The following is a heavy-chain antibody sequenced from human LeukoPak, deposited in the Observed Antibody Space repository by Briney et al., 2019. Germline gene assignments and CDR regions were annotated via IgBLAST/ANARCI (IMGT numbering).Heavy chain of an antibody. V-gene: IGHV3-49*04. D-gene: IGHD3-22*01. J-gene: IGHJ4*02. CDR1: GFTFGDYA. CDR3: ASSFYDSSGYRDY. CDR2: IRSKAYGGTT. Sequence: GGSLRLSCTASGFTFGDYAMSWVRQAPGKGLEWVGFIRSKAYGGTTEYAASVKGRFTISRDDSKNSLYLQMNSLKTEDTAVYYCASSFYDSSGYRDYWGQGTLVTVSS.